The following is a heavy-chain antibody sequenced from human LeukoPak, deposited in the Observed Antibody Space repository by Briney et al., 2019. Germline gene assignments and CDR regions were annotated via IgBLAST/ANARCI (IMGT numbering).Heavy chain of an antibody. J-gene: IGHJ2*01. CDR3: ARASDAVTGPHSWYFDV. V-gene: IGHV3-7*01. CDR1: GFTFSNYW. CDR2: IKQDGSER. Sequence: GGSLRLSCAASGFTFSNYWMTWVRQAPGKGLEWVANIKQDGSERYYVDSVKGRFTISRDNAKNSLYLQMNSLRAEDTAVYYCARASDAVTGPHSWYFDVWGRGTLGTVSS. D-gene: IGHD6-19*01.